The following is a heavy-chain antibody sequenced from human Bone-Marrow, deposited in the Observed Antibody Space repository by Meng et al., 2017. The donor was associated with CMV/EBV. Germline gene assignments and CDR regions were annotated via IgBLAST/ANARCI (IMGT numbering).Heavy chain of an antibody. CDR3: ARSIGSRYTHYGLDV. Sequence: ASVKVSCTASGYTFTKYGINWVRQAPGQGLEWMGWISAYNGNTSNAQKFQGRVTMTTDTYMSIAYMELRSLRSDDTAVYYCARSIGSRYTHYGLDVWGQGTTVTVSS. D-gene: IGHD6-6*01. CDR1: GYTFTKYG. CDR2: ISAYNGNT. J-gene: IGHJ6*02. V-gene: IGHV1-18*01.